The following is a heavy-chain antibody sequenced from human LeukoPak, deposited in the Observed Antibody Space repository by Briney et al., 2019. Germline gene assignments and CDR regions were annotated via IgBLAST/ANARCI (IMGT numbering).Heavy chain of an antibody. D-gene: IGHD5-24*01. V-gene: IGHV4-39*07. CDR2: IYYSGST. CDR3: ARGGWLQAFDY. Sequence: PSETLSLTCTVSGGSISSSSYCWGWIRQPPGKGLEWIGSIYYSGSTYYNPSLKSRVTISVDTSKNQFSLKLSSVTAADTAVYYCARGGWLQAFDYWGQGTLVTVSS. J-gene: IGHJ4*02. CDR1: GGSISSSSYC.